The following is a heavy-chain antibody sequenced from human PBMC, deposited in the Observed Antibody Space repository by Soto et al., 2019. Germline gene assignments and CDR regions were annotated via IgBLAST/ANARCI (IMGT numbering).Heavy chain of an antibody. V-gene: IGHV4-34*01. Sequence: SETLSLTCAVYGGSFSGYYWSWIRQPPGKGLEWIGEINHSGSTNYNPSLKSRGTISVDTSKNQFSLRLSSVTSADTAVYYCARGLAPTIFGAVPTPNWFDPWGQGTQVTVSS. CDR3: ARGLAPTIFGAVPTPNWFDP. CDR1: GGSFSGYY. CDR2: INHSGST. D-gene: IGHD3-3*01. J-gene: IGHJ5*02.